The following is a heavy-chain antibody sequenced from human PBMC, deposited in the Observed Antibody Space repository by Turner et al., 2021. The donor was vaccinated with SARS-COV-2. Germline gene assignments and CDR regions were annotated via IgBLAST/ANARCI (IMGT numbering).Heavy chain of an antibody. V-gene: IGHV1-2*02. CDR2: LNPGNGDT. Sequence: QVQLVPSAPDVKKPGASVRVACKASGYSFSGYNIHWLRQAPGQGMEWVGWLNPGNGDTDSAQKFQGRLTMTSDTSIRTAYMDLTRLKSDDTAIYYCARLAPDSSGYLYVGAFDVWGQGTRVTVSS. CDR3: ARLAPDSSGYLYVGAFDV. D-gene: IGHD3-22*01. CDR1: GYSFSGYN. J-gene: IGHJ3*01.